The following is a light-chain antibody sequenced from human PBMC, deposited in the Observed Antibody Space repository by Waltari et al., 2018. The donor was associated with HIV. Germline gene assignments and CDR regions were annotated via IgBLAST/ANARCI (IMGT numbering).Light chain of an antibody. Sequence: QSALTQPASVSGSPGQSVTVSCSGSGKDLGAYDYVSWFQQHPDKAPQLIIFIVSKRPSGISDRFSASKSGNTASLTISGLQPEDEADYFCCSYTSSDTWVFGGGTKVTVL. J-gene: IGLJ3*02. CDR2: IVS. V-gene: IGLV2-14*03. CDR3: CSYTSSDTWV. CDR1: GKDLGAYDY.